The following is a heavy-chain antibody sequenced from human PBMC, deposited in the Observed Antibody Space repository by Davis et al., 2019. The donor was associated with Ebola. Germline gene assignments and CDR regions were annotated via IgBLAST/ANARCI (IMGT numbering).Heavy chain of an antibody. V-gene: IGHV5-10-1*01. CDR2: IDPSDSYT. CDR3: ARHYCSGGSCYSGGYYYYYDMDV. J-gene: IGHJ6*02. CDR1: GYSFTSYW. Sequence: GESLKISCKGSGYSFTSYWISWVRQMPGKGLEWMGRIDPSDSYTNYSPSFQGHVTISADKSISTAYLQWSSLKASDTAMYYCARHYCSGGSCYSGGYYYYYDMDVWGQGTTVTVSS. D-gene: IGHD2-15*01.